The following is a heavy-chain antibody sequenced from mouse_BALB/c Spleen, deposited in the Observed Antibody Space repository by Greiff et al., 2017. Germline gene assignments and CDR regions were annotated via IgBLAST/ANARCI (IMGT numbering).Heavy chain of an antibody. Sequence: VQLQQSGPGLVKPSQSLSLTCTVTGYSITSDYAWNWIRQFPGNKLEWMGYISYSGSTSYNPSLKSRISITRDTSKNQFFLQLNSVTTEDTATYYCARGYYGSPFAYWGQGTLVTVSA. CDR1: GYSITSDYA. CDR2: ISYSGST. D-gene: IGHD1-1*01. CDR3: ARGYYGSPFAY. V-gene: IGHV3-2*02. J-gene: IGHJ3*01.